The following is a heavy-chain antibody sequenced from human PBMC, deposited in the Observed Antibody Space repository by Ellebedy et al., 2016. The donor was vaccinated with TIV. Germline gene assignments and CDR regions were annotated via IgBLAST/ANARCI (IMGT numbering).Heavy chain of an antibody. D-gene: IGHD3-10*01. J-gene: IGHJ4*02. CDR2: IDYRENR. Sequence: MPGGSLRLSCTVSGDSISTSTYHWGWMRQPPGKGLEWIASIDYRENRYYNPSLKSRVIISVDTSKNQFSLNLTSVTAADTAVYLCERGPDYWGQGMLVTVSS. CDR3: ERGPDY. V-gene: IGHV4-39*01. CDR1: GDSISTSTYH.